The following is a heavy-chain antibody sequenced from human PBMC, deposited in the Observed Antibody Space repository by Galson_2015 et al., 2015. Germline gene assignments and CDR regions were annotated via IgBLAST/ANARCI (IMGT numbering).Heavy chain of an antibody. D-gene: IGHD3-22*01. J-gene: IGHJ3*02. CDR2: IIPIFGTA. CDR1: GGTFSSYA. V-gene: IGHV1-69*13. Sequence: SVKVSCKASGGTFSSYAISWVRQAPGQGLEWMGGIIPIFGTANYAQKFQGRVTITADESTSTAYMGLSSLRSEDTAVYYCARDSIMTMIVVVPPRGDAFDIWGQGTMVTVSS. CDR3: ARDSIMTMIVVVPPRGDAFDI.